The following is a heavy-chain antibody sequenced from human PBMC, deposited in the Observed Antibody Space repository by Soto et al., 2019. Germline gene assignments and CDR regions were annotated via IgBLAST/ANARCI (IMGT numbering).Heavy chain of an antibody. J-gene: IGHJ4*02. CDR1: GFTFRAYW. CDR3: ARGPRVSSTGTGAH. D-gene: IGHD1-1*01. CDR2: ISDDGSTA. V-gene: IGHV3-74*01. Sequence: PGGSLRLSCAVSGFTFRAYWMHWVRQVPGKGLTWVSRISDDGSTATYADSVKGRFVISRDNAKNSLYLEMNTVRVDDSGLYYCARGPRVSSTGTGAHWGRGTLVSVS.